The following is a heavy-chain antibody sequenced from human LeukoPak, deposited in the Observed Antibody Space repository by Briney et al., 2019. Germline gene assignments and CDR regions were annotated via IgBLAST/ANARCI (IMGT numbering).Heavy chain of an antibody. V-gene: IGHV1-69*04. CDR3: ARDRRDTVMVTAFGY. D-gene: IGHD5-18*01. CDR1: GGTFSSYA. Sequence: SVKVSCKASGGTFSSYAISWVRQAPGQGLEWMGRIIPILGIANYAQKFQGRVTITADKSTSTAYMELSSLRSEDTAVYYCARDRRDTVMVTAFGYWGQGTLVTVSS. J-gene: IGHJ4*02. CDR2: IIPILGIA.